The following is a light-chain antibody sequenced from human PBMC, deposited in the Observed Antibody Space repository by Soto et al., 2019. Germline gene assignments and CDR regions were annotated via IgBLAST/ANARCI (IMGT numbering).Light chain of an antibody. J-gene: IGKJ1*01. Sequence: EIVLTQSPGTLSLSPGERATLSCRASQSVSSSYLAWYQQKPGQAPRLLIYGASSRATGIPDRFSGSASGTDFTLTIRRLETEDFAAYYCQQYGSSPLGTFGQGTKVELK. CDR3: QQYGSSPLGT. CDR1: QSVSSSY. V-gene: IGKV3-20*01. CDR2: GAS.